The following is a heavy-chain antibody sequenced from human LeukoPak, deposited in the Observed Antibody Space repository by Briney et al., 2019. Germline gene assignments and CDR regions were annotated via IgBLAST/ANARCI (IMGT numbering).Heavy chain of an antibody. CDR1: GFTFSSYW. CDR2: IKQDGSEK. J-gene: IGHJ4*02. V-gene: IGHV3-7*01. Sequence: PGGSLRLSCAASGFTFSSYWMSWVRQAPGKGLEWVANIKQDGSEKYYVDSVKGRFTISRDNAKNSLYLQMNSLRAEDTAVYYCARGMHYTRISRFDYWGQGTLVTVPS. CDR3: ARGMHYTRISRFDY. D-gene: IGHD2-8*01.